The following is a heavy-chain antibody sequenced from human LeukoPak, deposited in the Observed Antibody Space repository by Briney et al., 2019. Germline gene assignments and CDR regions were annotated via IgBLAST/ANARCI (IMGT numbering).Heavy chain of an antibody. CDR3: ARDWGYCSGGSCYFDAFDY. V-gene: IGHV1-69*04. CDR2: IIPILGIA. CDR1: GGTFSSYA. J-gene: IGHJ4*02. D-gene: IGHD2-15*01. Sequence: SVKVSCKASGGTFSSYAISWVRQAPGQGLGWMGRIIPILGIANYAQKLQGRVTMTTDTSTSTAYMELRSLRSDDTAVYYCARDWGYCSGGSCYFDAFDYWGQGTLVTVSS.